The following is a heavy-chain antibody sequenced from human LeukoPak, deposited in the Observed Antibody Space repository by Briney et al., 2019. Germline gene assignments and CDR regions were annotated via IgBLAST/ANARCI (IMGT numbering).Heavy chain of an antibody. V-gene: IGHV4-39*01. D-gene: IGHD7-27*01. CDR2: IYRSVST. CDR1: GGSFSSSTYY. Sequence: PSATLSLTCTVSGGSFSSSTYYWGWIRQPPGKGLEWIGSIYRSVSTYYNPSLKSRVTIPVDTSKNQFSLKLNSVTAADTAVYYCARQTLTGDPYGAFDIWGQGTMVTVSS. CDR3: ARQTLTGDPYGAFDI. J-gene: IGHJ3*02.